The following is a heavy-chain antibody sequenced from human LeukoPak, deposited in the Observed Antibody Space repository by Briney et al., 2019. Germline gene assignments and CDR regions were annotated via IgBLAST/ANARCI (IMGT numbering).Heavy chain of an antibody. J-gene: IGHJ4*02. CDR3: ARDQEAFDY. CDR2: IIPIFGTA. CDR1: GGTFISYA. Sequence: ASVKVSCKASGGTFISYAISWVRQAPGQGLEWMGGIIPIFGTANYAQKFQGRVTITADESTSTVHMELSGLRSEDTAVYYCARDQEAFDYWGQGTLVTVSS. V-gene: IGHV1-69*13.